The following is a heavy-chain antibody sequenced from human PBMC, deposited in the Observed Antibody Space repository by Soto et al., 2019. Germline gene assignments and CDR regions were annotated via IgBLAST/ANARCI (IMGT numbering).Heavy chain of an antibody. D-gene: IGHD6-19*01. CDR1: GYTFTGYY. CDR3: AREIAEADPSDY. J-gene: IGHJ4*02. Sequence: ASVKVSCKASGYTFTGYYMHWVRQAPGQGLEWMGWINPNSGGTNYAQKFQGWVTMTRDTSISTAYMELSRLRSDDTAVYYCAREIAEADPSDYWGQGTLVTVSS. V-gene: IGHV1-2*04. CDR2: INPNSGGT.